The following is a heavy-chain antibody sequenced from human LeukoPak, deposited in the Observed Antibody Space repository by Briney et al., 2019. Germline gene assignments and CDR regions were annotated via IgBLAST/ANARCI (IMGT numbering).Heavy chain of an antibody. CDR2: ISDTGNT. Sequence: GGSLRLSCAASGFTLSSYAMSWVRQAPGKGLEWVSAISDTGNTYHADSVKGRFTISRDSSKNTLYLQMNSLRAEDTAVYYCARDLGHGNLDYWGQGTLVTVSS. CDR1: GFTLSSYA. J-gene: IGHJ4*02. CDR3: ARDLGHGNLDY. D-gene: IGHD2/OR15-2a*01. V-gene: IGHV3-23*01.